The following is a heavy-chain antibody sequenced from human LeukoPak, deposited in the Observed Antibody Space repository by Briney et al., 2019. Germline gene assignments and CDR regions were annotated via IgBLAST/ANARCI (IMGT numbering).Heavy chain of an antibody. Sequence: GGSLRLSCAASGFTFSSYSMSWVRQAPGKGLEWVSYISSSSSTTHYADSVKGRFTISRDNAKNSLYLQMNNLRDGDTAVYYCARVSGSYSAFDSWGQGTLVTVSS. CDR1: GFTFSSYS. J-gene: IGHJ4*02. V-gene: IGHV3-48*02. CDR2: ISSSSSTT. CDR3: ARVSGSYSAFDS. D-gene: IGHD3-10*01.